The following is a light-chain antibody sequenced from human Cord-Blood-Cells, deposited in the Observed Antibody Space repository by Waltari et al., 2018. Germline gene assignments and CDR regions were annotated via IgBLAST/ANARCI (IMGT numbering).Light chain of an antibody. V-gene: IGLV2-23*01. J-gene: IGLJ3*02. CDR1: RSDVGCSTL. CDR2: EGS. CDR3: CSYAGSSTWV. Sequence: QSALTQPASVSGSPGQSITLSCTGTRSDVGCSTLASWYQQHPGKAPTLMLYEGSKRPSGVSNRFSGSKSGNTASLTIAGLQPEDEADYYCCSYAGSSTWVFGGGTKLTVL.